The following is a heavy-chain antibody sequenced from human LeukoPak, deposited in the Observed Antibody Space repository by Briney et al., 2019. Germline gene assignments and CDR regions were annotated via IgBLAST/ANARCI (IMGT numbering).Heavy chain of an antibody. CDR3: ASFNVIISFDP. CDR1: GFTFRSYN. CDR2: ISYNSADI. Sequence: PGGSLRLSCAASGFTFRSYNMNWVRQAPGKGLEWLSYISYNSADIYYADSVKGRFTISRDNAKNSLYLQMNSLRAEDTAIYYCASFNVIISFDPWGQGTPVTVSS. V-gene: IGHV3-48*01. J-gene: IGHJ5*02.